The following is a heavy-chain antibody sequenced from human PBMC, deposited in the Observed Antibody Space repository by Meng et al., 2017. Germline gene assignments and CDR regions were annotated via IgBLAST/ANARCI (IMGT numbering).Heavy chain of an antibody. J-gene: IGHJ3*02. Sequence: GESLKISCEATGFSFSDYYMDWVRQAPGKGLEWVGRIRNKANSYTTEYAASVKGRFTISRDNAKNSLYLQMNSLRAEDMALYYCARGQDQYSSGWNAFDIWGQGTMVTVSS. D-gene: IGHD6-19*01. V-gene: IGHV3-72*01. CDR3: ARGQDQYSSGWNAFDI. CDR1: GFSFSDYY. CDR2: IRNKANSYTT.